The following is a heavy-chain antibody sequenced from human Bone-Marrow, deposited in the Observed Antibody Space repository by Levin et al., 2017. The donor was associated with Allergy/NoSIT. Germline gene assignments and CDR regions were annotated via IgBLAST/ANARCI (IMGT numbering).Heavy chain of an antibody. Sequence: GESLKISCSASGFTFSSSGIHWVRQAPGKGLEWVAVMSYDGSNHFVGDSVKGRFTVSRDNSNNTLYLQMNSLRPEDTAVYYCAMIVVVIPTWGQGTLVTVSS. J-gene: IGHJ4*02. D-gene: IGHD3-22*01. CDR2: MSYDGSNH. CDR1: GFTFSSSG. CDR3: AMIVVVIPT. V-gene: IGHV3-30*03.